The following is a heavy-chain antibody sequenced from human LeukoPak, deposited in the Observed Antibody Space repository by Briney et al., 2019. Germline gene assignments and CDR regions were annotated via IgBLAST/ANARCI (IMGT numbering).Heavy chain of an antibody. J-gene: IGHJ3*02. D-gene: IGHD1-14*01. CDR3: ASAAGRNAFDI. CDR1: GGSISSYY. Sequence: SETLSLTCTVSGGSISSYYWSWIRQPPGKGLEWIGYIYYSGSTNYNPSLKSRVTISVDTSKNQFSLKLSSVTAADPAVYYCASAAGRNAFDIWGQGTMVTVSS. V-gene: IGHV4-59*01. CDR2: IYYSGST.